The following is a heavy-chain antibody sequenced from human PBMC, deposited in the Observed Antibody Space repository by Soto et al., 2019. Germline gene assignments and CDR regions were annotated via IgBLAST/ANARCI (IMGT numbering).Heavy chain of an antibody. CDR3: AKYRRTEEEGFTLDS. CDR1: GYSIKHYY. V-gene: IGHV4-59*01. Sequence: SETLSLTFTVSGYSIKHYYWSWIRQPPGKRLEWIGYIYYTGSTTYNPSLESRVTISVNTSKNQFYLKLSSVNAADTAVYYCAKYRRTEEEGFTLDSWGRGTLVIVSS. D-gene: IGHD3-16*02. J-gene: IGHJ4*02. CDR2: IYYTGST.